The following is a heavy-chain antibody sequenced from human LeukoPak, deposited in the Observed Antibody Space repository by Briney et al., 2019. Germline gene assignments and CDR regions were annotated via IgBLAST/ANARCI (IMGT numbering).Heavy chain of an antibody. V-gene: IGHV3-21*01. CDR3: ARAVANDY. CDR1: GFFFSDPY. D-gene: IGHD5-12*01. J-gene: IGHJ4*02. CDR2: ISSSSSYI. Sequence: GGSLRLSCAASGFFFSDPYMEWVRQAPGKGLEWVSSISSSSSYIYYADSVKGRFTISRDNAKNSLYLQMNSLRAEDTAVYYCARAVANDYWGQGTLVTVSS.